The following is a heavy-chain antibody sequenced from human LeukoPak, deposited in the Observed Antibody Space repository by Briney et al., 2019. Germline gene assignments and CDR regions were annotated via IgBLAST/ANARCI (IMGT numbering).Heavy chain of an antibody. V-gene: IGHV4-38-2*01. CDR1: GYSISSGYY. Sequence: SETLSLTCAVSGYSISSGYYWGWIRQPPGKGLEWIGSIYHSGSAYYNPSLKSRVTISVDTSKNQFSLKLSSATAADTAVYYCARQWLEHLRAPFNYWGQGTLVTVSS. CDR3: ARQWLEHLRAPFNY. CDR2: IYHSGSA. D-gene: IGHD1/OR15-1a*01. J-gene: IGHJ4*02.